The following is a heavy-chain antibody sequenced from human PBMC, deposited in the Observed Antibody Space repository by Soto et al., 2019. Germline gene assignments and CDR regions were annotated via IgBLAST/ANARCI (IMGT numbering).Heavy chain of an antibody. CDR1: GGSISSGDYY. D-gene: IGHD2-15*01. Sequence: PSETLSLTCTVSGGSISSGDYYWSWIRQPPGKGLEWIGYIYYSGSTYYNPSLKSRVTISVDTSKNQFSLKLSSVTAADTAVYYWARGHTVVTRVWFDPWGQGPLVTVSS. V-gene: IGHV4-30-4*01. J-gene: IGHJ5*02. CDR2: IYYSGST. CDR3: ARGHTVVTRVWFDP.